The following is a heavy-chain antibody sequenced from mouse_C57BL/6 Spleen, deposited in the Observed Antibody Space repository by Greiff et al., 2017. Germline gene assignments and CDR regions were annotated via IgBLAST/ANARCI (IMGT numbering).Heavy chain of an antibody. J-gene: IGHJ1*03. CDR3: AYGSSYWYFDV. Sequence: QVQLQQPGAELVKPGASVKLSCKASGYTFTSYWMHWVKQRPGQGLEWIGMIHPNSGSTNYNETFKSKATLTVDKSSSTAYMQLSSLTSEDSAVYYCAYGSSYWYFDVWGTGTTVTVSS. CDR1: GYTFTSYW. D-gene: IGHD1-1*01. V-gene: IGHV1-64*01. CDR2: IHPNSGST.